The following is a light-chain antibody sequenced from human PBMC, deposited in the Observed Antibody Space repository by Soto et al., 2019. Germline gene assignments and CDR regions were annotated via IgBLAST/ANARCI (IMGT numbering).Light chain of an antibody. V-gene: IGLV2-14*01. Sequence: QSALTQPASVSGSPGQSITISCTGTSSDVGVYNYVSWYQQHPGKAPKLMIYEVSNRPSGVSNRFSGSKSGNTASLTISGLQAEDEDDYYCSSYTSSSTVVFGGGTKLTVL. CDR3: SSYTSSSTVV. CDR2: EVS. CDR1: SSDVGVYNY. J-gene: IGLJ2*01.